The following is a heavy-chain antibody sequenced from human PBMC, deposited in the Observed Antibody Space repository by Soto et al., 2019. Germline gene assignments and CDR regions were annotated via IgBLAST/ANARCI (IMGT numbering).Heavy chain of an antibody. Sequence: QVQLVESGGGVVQPGRSLRLSCAASGFTFSSYAMHWVRQAPGKGLEWVAVISYDGSNKYYADSVKGRFTISRDNSKNPLYLQMNSLRAEDTAVYYCARRNEGYGMDVWGQGTTVTVSS. J-gene: IGHJ6*02. CDR1: GFTFSSYA. CDR2: ISYDGSNK. D-gene: IGHD1-1*01. V-gene: IGHV3-30-3*01. CDR3: ARRNEGYGMDV.